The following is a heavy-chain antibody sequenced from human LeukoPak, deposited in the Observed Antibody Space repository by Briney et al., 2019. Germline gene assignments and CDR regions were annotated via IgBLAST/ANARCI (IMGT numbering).Heavy chain of an antibody. D-gene: IGHD3-22*01. CDR3: SSGYSTVPF. CDR1: GYTFTGYY. CDR2: INPNAGGT. Sequence: ASVKVSCKASGYTFTGYYIHWVRQAPGQGHESMGWINPNAGGTSYAQKFQGRVTMTRDTSISTAYMGLSRLTSDDTAVYYCSSGYSTVPFWGQGTLVTVSS. V-gene: IGHV1-2*02. J-gene: IGHJ4*02.